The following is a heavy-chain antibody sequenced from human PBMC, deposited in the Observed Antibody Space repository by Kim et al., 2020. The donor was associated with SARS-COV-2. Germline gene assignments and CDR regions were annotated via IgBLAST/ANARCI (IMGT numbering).Heavy chain of an antibody. CDR3: ARRALLGILGYCSSTSCYGGFDY. D-gene: IGHD2-2*01. CDR1: GGSISSSNW. CDR2: IYHSGSP. V-gene: IGHV4-4*02. J-gene: IGHJ4*02. Sequence: SETLSPTCAVSGGSISSSNWWSWVRQPPGKGLEWSGEIYHSGSPTYNPSLKSRVTISVDKSKNQFSLKLSSVTAADTAVYYCARRALLGILGYCSSTSCYGGFDYWGQGTLVTVSS.